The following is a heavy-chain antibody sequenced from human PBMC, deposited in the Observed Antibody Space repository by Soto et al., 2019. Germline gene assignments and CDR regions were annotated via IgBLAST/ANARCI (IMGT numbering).Heavy chain of an antibody. CDR1: GFTFSSYG. CDR3: ARGGGHSGSSYYYYYGMDV. V-gene: IGHV3-33*01. Sequence: QVQLVESGGGVVQPGRSLRLSCAASGFTFSSYGMHWVRQAPGKGLEWVAVIWYDGSNKYYADSVKGRFTISRDNSKNTLYLQMNSLRAEDTAVYYCARGGGHSGSSYYYYYGMDVWGQGTTVTVSS. J-gene: IGHJ6*02. CDR2: IWYDGSNK. D-gene: IGHD1-26*01.